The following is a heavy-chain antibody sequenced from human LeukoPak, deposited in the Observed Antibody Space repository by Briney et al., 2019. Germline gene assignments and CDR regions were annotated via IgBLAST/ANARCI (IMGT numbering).Heavy chain of an antibody. D-gene: IGHD3-10*01. J-gene: IGHJ4*02. V-gene: IGHV1-8*01. CDR3: ARGSAGANYFDY. CDR2: MNPNSGNT. CDR1: GYTFTSYD. Sequence: ASVKVSCKASGYTFTSYDINWVRQATGQGLEWMGWMNPNSGNTGYAQKFQGRVTMTRNTSISTAYMELSSLRSEDTAVYYCARGSAGANYFDYWGQGTLVTVSS.